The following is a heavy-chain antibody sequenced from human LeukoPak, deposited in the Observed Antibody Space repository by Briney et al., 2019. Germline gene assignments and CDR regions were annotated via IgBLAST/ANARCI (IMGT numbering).Heavy chain of an antibody. CDR3: AKRGDSNAFDI. Sequence: GGSLRLSCAASGFTFSTYAMSWVRQAPGKGLEWVSSISGSGGSTYYADSVKGRFTISRDTSENTLYLQMNSLRAADTAVYYCAKRGDSNAFDIWGQGTMVTVSS. V-gene: IGHV3-23*01. J-gene: IGHJ3*02. CDR2: ISGSGGST. D-gene: IGHD2-21*02. CDR1: GFTFSTYA.